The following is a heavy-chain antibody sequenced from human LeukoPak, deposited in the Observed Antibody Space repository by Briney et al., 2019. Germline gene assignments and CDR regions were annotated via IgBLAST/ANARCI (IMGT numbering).Heavy chain of an antibody. CDR1: GFTFSSYA. CDR3: ARVLGGWYYYLDY. V-gene: IGHV3-23*01. CDR2: ISGSGGST. D-gene: IGHD6-19*01. Sequence: GGSLRLSCAASGFTFSSYAMSWVRQAPGKGLEWVSAISGSGGSTYYADSVKGRFTISRDNSKNTLYLQMNNLRAEDTALYYCARVLGGWYYYLDYWGQGTLVTVSS. J-gene: IGHJ4*02.